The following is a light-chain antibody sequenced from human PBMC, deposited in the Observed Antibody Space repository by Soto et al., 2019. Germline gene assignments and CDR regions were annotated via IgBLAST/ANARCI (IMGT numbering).Light chain of an antibody. CDR3: QQDYNLSWT. CDR2: GAS. CDR1: QSVSSSY. J-gene: IGKJ1*01. Sequence: PGEGVTLSCRASQSVSSSYLTWYQQKPGQAPRLLISGASTRATGIPASFSGSGSGTDFTLTISSLQPGDFAVYYWQQDYNLSWTFGHGTKVEVK. V-gene: IGKV3D-7*01.